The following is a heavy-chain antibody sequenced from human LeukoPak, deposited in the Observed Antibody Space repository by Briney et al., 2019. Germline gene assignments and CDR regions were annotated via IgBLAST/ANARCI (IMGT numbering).Heavy chain of an antibody. D-gene: IGHD5-18*01. CDR2: IYYSGTT. CDR1: GGSTSSSPYY. Sequence: SETLSLTCTVSGGSTSSSPYYWGWIRQPPGKRLEWIGSIYYSGTTHYSPSLESRVTTSVDTSKNQFSLKLASVTAADTAIYYCAKGAGGFSYYNWFDPWGQGTLVTVSS. V-gene: IGHV4-39*07. CDR3: AKGAGGFSYYNWFDP. J-gene: IGHJ5*02.